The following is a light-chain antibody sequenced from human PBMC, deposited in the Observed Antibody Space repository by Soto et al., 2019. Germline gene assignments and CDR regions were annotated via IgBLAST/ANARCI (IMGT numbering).Light chain of an antibody. CDR3: SSYAGSNNVI. CDR2: EVT. CDR1: SSDVSGNNY. V-gene: IGLV2-8*01. J-gene: IGLJ2*01. Sequence: QSALTQPPSASGSPGQSVAISCTGTSSDVSGNNYVSWYQQHPGKAPKLMVYEVTKRPSGVPDRFSGSKSGNTASLTVSGLQAEDEADYYCSSYAGSNNVIFGGGTKVTVL.